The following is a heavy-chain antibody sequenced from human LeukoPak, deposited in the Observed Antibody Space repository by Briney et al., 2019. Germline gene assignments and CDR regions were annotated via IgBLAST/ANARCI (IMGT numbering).Heavy chain of an antibody. D-gene: IGHD1-14*01. CDR3: AKGYDYYYYMDV. V-gene: IGHV3-30*02. Sequence: GRSLRLSCAASGFTFRSYALSWVRQAPGKGLEWVAFIRNDGTDKYYADSVKGRFTISRDNSKNTLYLQMNSLRAEDTAVYYCAKGYDYYYYMDVWGKGTTVTVSS. CDR1: GFTFRSYA. CDR2: IRNDGTDK. J-gene: IGHJ6*03.